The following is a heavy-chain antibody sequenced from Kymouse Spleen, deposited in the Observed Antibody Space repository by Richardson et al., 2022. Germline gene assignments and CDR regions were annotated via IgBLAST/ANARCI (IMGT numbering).Heavy chain of an antibody. J-gene: IGHJ4*02. CDR2: IYYSGST. D-gene: IGHD4-11,IGHD4-11*01. CDR3: ARRLQ*LLTT. CDR1: GGSISSSSYY. V-gene: IGHV4-39*01. Sequence: QLQLQESGPGLVKPSETLSLTCTVSGGSISSSSYYWGWIRQPPGKGLEWIGSIYYSGSTYYNPSLKSRVTISVDTSKNQFSLKLSSVTAADTAVYYCARRLQ*LLTTGAREPWSPSPQ.